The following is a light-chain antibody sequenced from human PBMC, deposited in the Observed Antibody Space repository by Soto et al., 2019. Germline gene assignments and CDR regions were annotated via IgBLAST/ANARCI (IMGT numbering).Light chain of an antibody. CDR3: QQRSSWLT. J-gene: IGKJ4*01. CDR1: QIVSNS. Sequence: EIVLTQSPATLSLSPGERATLSCRASQIVSNSLAWYRQKPGQAPRLLIYDASNRATGIPARFSGSGSGTDFTLTISSLEPEDFAVYYCQQRSSWLTFGGGTKLEIK. V-gene: IGKV3-11*01. CDR2: DAS.